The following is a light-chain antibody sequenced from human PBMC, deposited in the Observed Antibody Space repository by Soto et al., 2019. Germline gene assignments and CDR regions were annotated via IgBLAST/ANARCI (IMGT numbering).Light chain of an antibody. CDR1: QRISSY. V-gene: IGKV1-9*01. CDR3: HQLNIYPPF. Sequence: LTQYQSSRFASVGNGVPITCRASQRISSYLAWYQQKSGKAPKLLIYAASTLQSGVPSRFSGSGSGTDFTLTISSLQPEDFATYYCHQLNIYPPFFGGGTKVDIK. CDR2: AAS. J-gene: IGKJ4*01.